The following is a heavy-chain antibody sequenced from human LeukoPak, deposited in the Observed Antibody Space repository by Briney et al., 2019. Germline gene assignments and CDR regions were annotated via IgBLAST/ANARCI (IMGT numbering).Heavy chain of an antibody. V-gene: IGHV3-21*01. CDR2: ISSSSSYI. CDR3: ASPYSSRWYELCY. CDR1: GFTFSRHN. Sequence: GGSLRLSCAASGFTFSRHNMNWVRQAPGKGLEWVSSISSSSSYIYYADSVKGRFTISRDNAKNSLYLQMNSLRAEDTAVYYCASPYSSRWYELCYWGQGTLVTVSS. J-gene: IGHJ4*02. D-gene: IGHD6-13*01.